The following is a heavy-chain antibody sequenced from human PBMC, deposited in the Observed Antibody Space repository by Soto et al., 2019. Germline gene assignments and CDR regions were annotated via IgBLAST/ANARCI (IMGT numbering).Heavy chain of an antibody. D-gene: IGHD3-16*01. J-gene: IGHJ4*02. CDR2: IYYSGST. Sequence: PSETLSLTCTVSGGSISSSSYYWGWIRQPPGKGLEWIGSIYYSGSTYYNPSLKSRVTISVDTSKNQFSLKLSSVTAADTAVYYCARGHAYSAYWAFDYWGQGALVTVSS. CDR1: GGSISSSSYY. CDR3: ARGHAYSAYWAFDY. V-gene: IGHV4-39*01.